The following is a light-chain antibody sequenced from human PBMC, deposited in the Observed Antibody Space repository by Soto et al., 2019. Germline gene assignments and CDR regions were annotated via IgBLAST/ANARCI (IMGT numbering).Light chain of an antibody. J-gene: IGLJ3*02. CDR2: RNN. CDR3: SAWYDSLRGWV. V-gene: IGLV1-47*01. CDR1: NSNVGDNF. Sequence: QSVLTQPPSVSGTPGQSVTISCSGSNSNVGDNFVFWYQQLPGTAPKLLIYRNNERPSGVPDRFSGAKSGTSASLAISGRRSDDEAVYHCSAWYDSLRGWVFGAGTKVTVL.